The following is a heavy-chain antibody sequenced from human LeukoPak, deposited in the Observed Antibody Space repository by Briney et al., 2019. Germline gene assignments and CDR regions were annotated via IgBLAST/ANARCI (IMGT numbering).Heavy chain of an antibody. Sequence: ASVKVSCKASGYTFTSYDINWVRQATGQGLEWMGWMNPNSGNTGYAQKFQGRVTITRNTSISTAYMELSSLRSEDTAVYYCARGYCSGGSCSHDAFDIWGQGTMVTVSS. J-gene: IGHJ3*02. D-gene: IGHD2-15*01. CDR1: GYTFTSYD. CDR3: ARGYCSGGSCSHDAFDI. CDR2: MNPNSGNT. V-gene: IGHV1-8*03.